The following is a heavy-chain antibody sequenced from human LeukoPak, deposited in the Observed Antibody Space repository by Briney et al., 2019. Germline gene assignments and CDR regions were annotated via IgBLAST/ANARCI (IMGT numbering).Heavy chain of an antibody. CDR3: GRERRDGYKRAVDY. Sequence: PSETLSLTCTVSGGSISNYYWSWIRQPPGKGLEWIGYIYYSGSTNYNPSLESRVTISVDTSTNQFSLKLSSVTAAYTAVYYCGRERRDGYKRAVDYWGQGTLVTVSS. CDR1: GGSISNYY. J-gene: IGHJ4*02. CDR2: IYYSGST. D-gene: IGHD5-24*01. V-gene: IGHV4-59*01.